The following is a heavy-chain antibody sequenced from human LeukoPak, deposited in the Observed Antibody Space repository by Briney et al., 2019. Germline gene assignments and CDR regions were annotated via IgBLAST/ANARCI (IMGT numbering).Heavy chain of an antibody. V-gene: IGHV4-34*01. CDR3: ARFEQQPQYYYYYMGV. CDR2: INHSGST. J-gene: IGHJ6*03. CDR1: GGSFSGYY. Sequence: PSETLSLTCAVYGGSFSGYYWSWIRQPPGEGLEWIGEINHSGSTNYNPSLKSRVTISVDTSKNQFSLKLSSVTAADTAVYYCARFEQQPQYYYYYMGVWGKGTTVTVSS. D-gene: IGHD6-13*01.